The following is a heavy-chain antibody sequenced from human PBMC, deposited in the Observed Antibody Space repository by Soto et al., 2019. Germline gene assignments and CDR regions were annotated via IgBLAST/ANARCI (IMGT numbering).Heavy chain of an antibody. CDR3: ANGETAANYGTDV. Sequence: GGSLRLSCAAARVTFSSYGMHWVRRAPGKGLEWVAVISYDGSNKYYADSVKGRFTISRDNSKNTLYLQMNSLRAEDTAVYYCANGETAANYGTDVWGQGTTVTVSS. V-gene: IGHV3-30*18. CDR2: ISYDGSNK. J-gene: IGHJ6*02. D-gene: IGHD2-2*01. CDR1: RVTFSSYG.